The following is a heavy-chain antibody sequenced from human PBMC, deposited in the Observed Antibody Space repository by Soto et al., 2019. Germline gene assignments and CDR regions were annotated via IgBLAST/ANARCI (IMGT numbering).Heavy chain of an antibody. CDR2: ISSTTNYI. J-gene: IGHJ4*02. Sequence: GGSLRLSCAASGFTFTRYSMNWVRQAPGRGLEWVSSISSTTNYIYYGDSMKGRFTISRDNAKNSLYLEMNSLRAEDTAVYYCARESEDLTSNFDYWGQGTLVTVSS. CDR3: ARESEDLTSNFDY. V-gene: IGHV3-21*06. CDR1: GFTFTRYS.